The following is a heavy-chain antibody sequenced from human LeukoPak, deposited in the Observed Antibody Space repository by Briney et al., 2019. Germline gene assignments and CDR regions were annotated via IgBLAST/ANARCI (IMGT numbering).Heavy chain of an antibody. V-gene: IGHV3-33*01. Sequence: SGVSLRRSCAASGFTFSNCGMHGVRQAPGKGLEWVAIIWYDGSNKYYADSVRGRFTISGDNSKNTVYLQMNSLRAEDTAVYYCARDRDYDFFDYWGQGTLVTISS. CDR3: ARDRDYDFFDY. J-gene: IGHJ4*02. CDR1: GFTFSNCG. D-gene: IGHD3-3*01. CDR2: IWYDGSNK.